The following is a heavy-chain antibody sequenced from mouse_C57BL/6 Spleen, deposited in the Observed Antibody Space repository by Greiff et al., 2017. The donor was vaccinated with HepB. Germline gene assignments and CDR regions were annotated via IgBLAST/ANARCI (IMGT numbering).Heavy chain of an antibody. CDR3: ARPLNWAAFDY. CDR2: INPSSGYT. V-gene: IGHV1-7*01. J-gene: IGHJ2*01. Sequence: QVHVKQSGAELAKPGASVKLSCKASGYTFTSYWMHWVKQRPGQGLEWIGYINPSSGYTKYYQKFKDKATLTADKSSSTAYMQLSSLTYEDSAVYYCARPLNWAAFDYWGQGTTLTVSS. CDR1: GYTFTSYW. D-gene: IGHD4-1*01.